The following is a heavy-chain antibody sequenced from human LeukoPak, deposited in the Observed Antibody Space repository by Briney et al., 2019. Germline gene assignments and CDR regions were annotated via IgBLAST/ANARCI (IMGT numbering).Heavy chain of an antibody. CDR1: GFTVSSSY. CDR2: ISSAGTT. J-gene: IGHJ4*02. Sequence: PGGSLRLSCAASGFTVSSSYMSWVRQAPGKGLEWVSIISSAGTTYYADSVKGRFTISRDNSKNTLYLQMNSLGADDTAVYYCAKGNWRYFDYWGQGTLVTVSS. D-gene: IGHD1-1*01. CDR3: AKGNWRYFDY. V-gene: IGHV3-53*01.